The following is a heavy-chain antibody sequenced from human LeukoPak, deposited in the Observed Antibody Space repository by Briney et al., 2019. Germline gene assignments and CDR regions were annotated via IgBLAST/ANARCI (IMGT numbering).Heavy chain of an antibody. V-gene: IGHV6-1*01. Sequence: SQTLSLSCVVSGDSVSGKNGAWNWIRQSPSRGLEWLGRTYYRSKWYNDYAESMEGRMTISQDTSKNQYSLHLNSVTPDDTAVYYGARDFGTTGWHTFDYWGQGTLVTVSS. D-gene: IGHD6-19*01. CDR1: GDSVSGKNGA. CDR2: TYYRSKWYN. CDR3: ARDFGTTGWHTFDY. J-gene: IGHJ4*02.